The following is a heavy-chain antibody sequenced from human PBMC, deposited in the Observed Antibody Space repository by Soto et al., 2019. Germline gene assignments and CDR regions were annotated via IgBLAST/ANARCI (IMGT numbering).Heavy chain of an antibody. J-gene: IGHJ6*03. D-gene: IGHD4-17*01. V-gene: IGHV3-21*01. CDR2: ISSSSSYI. CDR3: ARDPPFLGYDYGDYAASYYYMDV. Sequence: GGSLRLSCAASGFTFSSYSMNWVRQAPGKGLEWVSSISSSSSYIYYADSVKGRFTISRDNAKNSLYLQMNSLRAEDTAVYYCARDPPFLGYDYGDYAASYYYMDVWGKGTTVTVSS. CDR1: GFTFSSYS.